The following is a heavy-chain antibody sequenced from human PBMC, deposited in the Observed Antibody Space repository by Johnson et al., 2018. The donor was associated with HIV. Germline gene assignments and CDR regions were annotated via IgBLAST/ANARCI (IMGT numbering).Heavy chain of an antibody. D-gene: IGHD3-22*01. V-gene: IGHV3-11*01. Sequence: QVQLVESGGGLVQPGGSLRLSCTTSGFTFSDYYMSWIRQAPGKGLEWVSYISSSGSSIYYADSVKGRFTISRDNAKNSLYLQMNSLRAEDTALYYCAREGVGYYYDSSGADAFDIWGQGTMVTVSS. CDR2: ISSSGSSI. J-gene: IGHJ3*02. CDR3: AREGVGYYYDSSGADAFDI. CDR1: GFTFSDYY.